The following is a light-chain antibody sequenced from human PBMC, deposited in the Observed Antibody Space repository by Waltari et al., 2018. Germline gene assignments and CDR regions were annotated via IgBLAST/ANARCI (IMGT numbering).Light chain of an antibody. CDR1: PSINKY. J-gene: IGKJ1*01. V-gene: IGKV1-39*01. Sequence: DIRLTQSPSYLSASIGDRVVISCRASPSINKYLNCYQKKSGQAPRLLISSVSTLHSGVPSRFSGSGFDTVFTLTINNLQYDDSATYFCQQTASSPPITFGQGTKVE. CDR2: SVS. CDR3: QQTASSPPIT.